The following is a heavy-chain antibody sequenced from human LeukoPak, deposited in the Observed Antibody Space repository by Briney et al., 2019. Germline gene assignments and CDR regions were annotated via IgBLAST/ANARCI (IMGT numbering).Heavy chain of an antibody. CDR1: GGSISSGDYY. Sequence: NPSETLSLTCTVSGGSISSGDYYWSWIRQPPGKGLEWIGYIYYSGSTYYNPSLKSRVTISVDTSKNQFSLKLSSVTAADTAVYYCARDSDLYYFDYWGQGTLVTVSS. V-gene: IGHV4-30-4*01. D-gene: IGHD3-10*01. CDR2: IYYSGST. J-gene: IGHJ4*02. CDR3: ARDSDLYYFDY.